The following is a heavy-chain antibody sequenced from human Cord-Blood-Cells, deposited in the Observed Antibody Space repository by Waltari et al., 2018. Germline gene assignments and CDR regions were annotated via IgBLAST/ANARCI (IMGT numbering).Heavy chain of an antibody. D-gene: IGHD1-1*01. CDR3: AKDAGGDWNLDY. CDR1: GFTFSSYG. Sequence: QVQLVESGGGVVQPGRSLRLSCAASGFTFSSYGMNRVRQAPGKGLEWVAVISYDGSNKYYADSVKGRFTISXDNSKNTLYLQMNSLRAEDTAVYYCAKDAGGDWNLDYWGQGTLVTVSS. CDR2: ISYDGSNK. J-gene: IGHJ4*02. V-gene: IGHV3-30*18.